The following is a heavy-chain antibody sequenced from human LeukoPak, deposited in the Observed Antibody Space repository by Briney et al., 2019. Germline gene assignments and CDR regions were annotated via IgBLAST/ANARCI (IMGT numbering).Heavy chain of an antibody. CDR2: ISSSSSTI. D-gene: IGHD6-13*01. V-gene: IGHV3-48*04. CDR3: ARILSSSWTHAFDI. CDR1: GFTFSSYS. Sequence: GGSLRLSCAASGFTFSSYSMNWVRQAPGKGLEWVSYISSSSSTIYYADSVKGRFTISRDNAKISLYLQMNSLRAEDTAVYYCARILSSSWTHAFDIWGQGTMVTVSS. J-gene: IGHJ3*02.